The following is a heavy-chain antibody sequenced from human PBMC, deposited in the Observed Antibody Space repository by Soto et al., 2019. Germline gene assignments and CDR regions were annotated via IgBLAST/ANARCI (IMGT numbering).Heavy chain of an antibody. V-gene: IGHV3-23*01. Sequence: EVQLLESGGGLVQPGGSLRLSCAASGFTFSSYAMSWVRQAPGKGLEWVSAISGSGGSTYYADSVKGRFTISRDNSKNTLYLQMNCLRAEDTAVYYCAKDPAYSNYGAANFDYWGQGTLVTVSS. J-gene: IGHJ4*02. CDR1: GFTFSSYA. D-gene: IGHD4-4*01. CDR2: ISGSGGST. CDR3: AKDPAYSNYGAANFDY.